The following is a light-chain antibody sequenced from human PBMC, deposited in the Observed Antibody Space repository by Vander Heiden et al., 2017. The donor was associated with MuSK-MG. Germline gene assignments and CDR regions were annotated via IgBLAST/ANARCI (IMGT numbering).Light chain of an antibody. CDR3: QSYDSSLSGSVV. J-gene: IGLJ2*01. CDR1: SSNIGAGYD. CDR2: GNS. Sequence: HSVLTQPPSGSGAPGQRVPIACTGISSNIGAGYDVRWYQQLPGTAPKLLNDGNSNQPSGVPDRFSGSKSGTSASLAITGLQAEDEADYYCQSYDSSLSGSVVFGGGTKLTVL. V-gene: IGLV1-40*01.